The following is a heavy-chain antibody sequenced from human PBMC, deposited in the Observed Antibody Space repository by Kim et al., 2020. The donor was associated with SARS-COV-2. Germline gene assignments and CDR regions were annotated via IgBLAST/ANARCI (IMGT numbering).Heavy chain of an antibody. D-gene: IGHD3-16*01. V-gene: IGHV3-30*04. CDR3: ARDWVSEYNHYFYFYGMDV. Sequence: GSLRLSCAASGFTFSNYAINWVRQAPGKGLEWVAVISHDGSNKYYADSVKGRFTISRDNSKNTLYLQMNSLRAEDTAVYFCARDWVSEYNHYFYFYGMDVWGQGTTVTVSS. J-gene: IGHJ6*02. CDR2: ISHDGSNK. CDR1: GFTFSNYA.